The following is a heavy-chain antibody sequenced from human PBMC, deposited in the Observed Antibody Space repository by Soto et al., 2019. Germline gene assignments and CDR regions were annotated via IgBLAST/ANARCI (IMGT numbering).Heavy chain of an antibody. CDR2: IYYSGST. CDR3: ARHGARRSWLSPEFAY. Sequence: SETLSLTCTVSGGSISSYYWSWIRQPPGKGLEWIGYIYYSGSTNYNPSLKSRVTISVDTSKTQFSLKLSSVTAADTAVYYCARHGARRSWLSPEFAYWGQGTLVTVSS. D-gene: IGHD6-13*01. J-gene: IGHJ4*02. V-gene: IGHV4-59*01. CDR1: GGSISSYY.